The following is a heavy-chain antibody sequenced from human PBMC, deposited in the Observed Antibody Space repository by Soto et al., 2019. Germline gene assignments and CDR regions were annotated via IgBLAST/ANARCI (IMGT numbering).Heavy chain of an antibody. Sequence: PGGSLRLSCAASGFTFSSYWMHWVRQAPGKGLVWVSRINSDGSSTSYADSVKGRFTISRDNAKNTLYLQMNSLRAEDTAVYYCARDSGQLWSGASQDYWGQGTLVTVSS. CDR1: GFTFSSYW. J-gene: IGHJ4*02. CDR2: INSDGSST. V-gene: IGHV3-74*01. D-gene: IGHD5-18*01. CDR3: ARDSGQLWSGASQDY.